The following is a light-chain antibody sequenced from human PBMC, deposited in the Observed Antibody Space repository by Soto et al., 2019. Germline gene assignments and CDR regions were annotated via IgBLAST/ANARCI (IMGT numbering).Light chain of an antibody. CDR1: SSDDGGYNY. Sequence: QSARTQPASVSGSPGQSITISCTGTSSDDGGYNYVSWYQQHPGKAPKLMIYDVSNRPSGVSNRFSGSKSGNTASLTISGLQAEDEADYYCSSYTSSSTRVFGGGTKLTVL. V-gene: IGLV2-14*01. CDR3: SSYTSSSTRV. CDR2: DVS. J-gene: IGLJ2*01.